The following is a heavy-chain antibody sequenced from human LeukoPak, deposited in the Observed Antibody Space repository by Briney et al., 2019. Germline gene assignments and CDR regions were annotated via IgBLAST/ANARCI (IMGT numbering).Heavy chain of an antibody. Sequence: SETLSPTCTVSGGSISSYYWSWIRQPPGKGLEWIGYIYYSGSTNYNPSLKSRVTISVDTSKNQFSLKLSSVTAADTAVYYCARHPWGTAAYLWGQGTLVTVSS. V-gene: IGHV4-59*08. J-gene: IGHJ5*02. CDR2: IYYSGST. CDR1: GGSISSYY. CDR3: ARHPWGTAAYL. D-gene: IGHD6-13*01.